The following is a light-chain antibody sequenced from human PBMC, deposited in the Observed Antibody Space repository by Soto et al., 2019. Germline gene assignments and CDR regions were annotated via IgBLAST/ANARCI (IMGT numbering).Light chain of an antibody. CDR1: QTISSW. V-gene: IGKV1-5*03. CDR3: QQYNTYPLT. J-gene: IGKJ4*01. CDR2: KAS. Sequence: DIQMTQSPSTLSGSVXXXXTXXXRASQTISSWLAWYXXKKGKXXKXXIYKASTLKSGVPSRFSVSGSGTELTITIRGLKPDDGATYYGQQYNTYPLTFGGGTKVDIK.